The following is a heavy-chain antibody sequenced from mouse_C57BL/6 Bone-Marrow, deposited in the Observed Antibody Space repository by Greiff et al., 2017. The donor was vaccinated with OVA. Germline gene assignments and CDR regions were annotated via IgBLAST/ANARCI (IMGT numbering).Heavy chain of an antibody. CDR3: ARGGADFDY. Sequence: EVQRVESGGGLVKPGGSLKLSCAASGFTFSSYAMSWVRQTPEKRLEWVATISDGGSYTYYPDNVKGRFTISRDNAKNNLYLQMSHLKSEDTAMYYCARGGADFDYWGQGTTLTVSS. CDR1: GFTFSSYA. CDR2: ISDGGSYT. J-gene: IGHJ2*01. V-gene: IGHV5-4*01.